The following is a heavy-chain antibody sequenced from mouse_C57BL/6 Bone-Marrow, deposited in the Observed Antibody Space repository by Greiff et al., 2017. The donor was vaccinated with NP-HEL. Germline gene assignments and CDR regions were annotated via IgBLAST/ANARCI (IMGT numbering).Heavy chain of an antibody. CDR3: ARDDDYPFAY. CDR1: GFTFSDYY. CDR2: INYDGSST. V-gene: IGHV5-16*01. J-gene: IGHJ3*01. Sequence: DVQLVESEGGLVQPGSSMKLSCTASGFTFSDYYMAWVRQVPEKGLEWVANINYDGSSTYYLDSLKSRFIISRDNAKNILYLQMSSLKSEDTATYYCARDDDYPFAYWGQGTLVTVSA. D-gene: IGHD2-4*01.